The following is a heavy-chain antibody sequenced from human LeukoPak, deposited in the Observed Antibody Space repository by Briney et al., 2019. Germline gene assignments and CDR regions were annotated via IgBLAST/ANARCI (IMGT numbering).Heavy chain of an antibody. CDR1: GFALSSHW. V-gene: IGHV3-7*03. CDR2: VNRDGSET. CDR3: ARNNGMDV. J-gene: IGHJ6*02. Sequence: GGSLRLSCAASGFALSSHWMTWVRQVPGRGPEWVANVNRDGSETYYLDSVKGRFTVSKDNAKNSLYLQMNSLRAEDTALYHCARNNGMDVWGQGTTVIVSS.